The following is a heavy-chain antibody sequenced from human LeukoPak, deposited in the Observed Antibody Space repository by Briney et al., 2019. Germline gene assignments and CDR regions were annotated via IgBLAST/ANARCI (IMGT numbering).Heavy chain of an antibody. D-gene: IGHD3-3*01. Sequence: ASVKVSCKTSGYAFTDYFMHWVRQAPGQGLEWMGWINPYSGVTNHAQKFQGRVTMTRDTSISTAYMELSRLRPDDTFFFHAAVGIRDLEWLLRPLDYWGQGTLVTVSS. CDR3: AVGIRDLEWLLRPLDY. V-gene: IGHV1-2*02. CDR2: INPYSGVT. J-gene: IGHJ4*02. CDR1: GYAFTDYF.